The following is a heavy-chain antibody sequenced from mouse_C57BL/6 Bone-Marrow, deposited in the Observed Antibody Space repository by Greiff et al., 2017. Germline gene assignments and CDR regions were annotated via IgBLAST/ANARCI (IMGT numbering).Heavy chain of an antibody. Sequence: VQLQQPGAELVKPGASVKLSCKASGYTFTSYWLHWVKQRPGQGLEWIGIIHPNSGSTNYNEKFKSKATLTVDQSSSTAYMQLGSLISEDSAVDYCARFTAVVVPMDYWGQGTSVTGAS. J-gene: IGHJ4*01. CDR3: ARFTAVVVPMDY. CDR2: IHPNSGST. D-gene: IGHD1-1*01. V-gene: IGHV1-64*01. CDR1: GYTFTSYW.